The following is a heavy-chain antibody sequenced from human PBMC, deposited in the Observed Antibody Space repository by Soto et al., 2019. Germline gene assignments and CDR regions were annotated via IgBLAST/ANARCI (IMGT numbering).Heavy chain of an antibody. CDR1: GGSISSSSYY. D-gene: IGHD1-26*01. J-gene: IGHJ6*02. Sequence: SETLSLTCTVSGGSISSSSYYWGWIRQPPGKGLEWIGSIYYSGSTYYNPSLKSRVTISVDTSKNQFSLKLSSVTAADTAVYYCARHSGGYSGSYYREYYYGMDVWGQGTTVTVSS. V-gene: IGHV4-39*01. CDR3: ARHSGGYSGSYYREYYYGMDV. CDR2: IYYSGST.